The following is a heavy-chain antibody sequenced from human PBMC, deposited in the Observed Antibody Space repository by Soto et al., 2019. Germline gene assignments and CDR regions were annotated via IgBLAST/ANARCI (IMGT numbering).Heavy chain of an antibody. J-gene: IGHJ3*01. CDR3: EKRFGSGDYSAVDV. CDR2: ISGTGDDT. D-gene: IGHD3-22*01. CDR1: GLTFSAYA. Sequence: EVWLLEPGGGLVQPGGSLRLSCTASGLTFSAYAMTWVRQAPGKGLEWVSTISGTGDDTYYAGSVKGRFIISRDNSKNTLFLQMNSLRAGDMALYHSEKRFGSGDYSAVDVWGQVTMVTVAS. V-gene: IGHV3-23*01.